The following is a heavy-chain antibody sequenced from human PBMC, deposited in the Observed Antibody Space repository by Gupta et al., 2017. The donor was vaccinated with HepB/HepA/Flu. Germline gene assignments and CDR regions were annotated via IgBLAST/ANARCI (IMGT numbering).Heavy chain of an antibody. V-gene: IGHV3-7*01. CDR1: GFTFRDYW. D-gene: IGHD1-14*01. J-gene: IGHJ4*02. CDR2: IKPDGSEK. CDR3: ARDSEPAGLLFNY. Sequence: EVLLVESGGGLVLPGGSLRLSCAASGFTFRDYWMGWVRQGPGKGLEWVANIKPDGSEKYYADSVQGRLTISRDNAKNSVYLQMNSVGVEDTAVYYCARDSEPAGLLFNYWDPGTLVTGSS.